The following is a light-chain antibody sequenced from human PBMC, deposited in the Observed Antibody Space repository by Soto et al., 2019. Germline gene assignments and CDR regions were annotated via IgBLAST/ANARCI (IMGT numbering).Light chain of an antibody. CDR3: QQRSNWIT. Sequence: EIVMTQSPATLSVSPGERVTLSCRASQSVATNLAWYQQKPGQAPRLLIYDAFNRATGIPARFSGSGSGTDFTLTISSLEPEDFAVYYCQQRSNWITFGQGTRLEIK. V-gene: IGKV3-11*01. CDR2: DAF. J-gene: IGKJ5*01. CDR1: QSVATN.